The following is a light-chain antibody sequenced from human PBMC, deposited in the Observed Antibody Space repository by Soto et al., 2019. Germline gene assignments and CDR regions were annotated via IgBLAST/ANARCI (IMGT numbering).Light chain of an antibody. Sequence: DSVITPSPDSLSVSLGERATINCKCSQSGLYSSNNKNYLAWYQQKPGQPPKLLIYWASTRESGVPDRFSGSGSGTDFTLTISSLQAEDVAVYYCQQYYSTPFTFGGGTKVDIK. V-gene: IGKV4-1*01. CDR1: QSGLYSSNNKNY. CDR2: WAS. J-gene: IGKJ4*01. CDR3: QQYYSTPFT.